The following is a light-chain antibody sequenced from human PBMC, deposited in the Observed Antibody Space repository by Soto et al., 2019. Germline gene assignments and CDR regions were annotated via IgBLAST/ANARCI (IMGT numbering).Light chain of an antibody. CDR2: GAS. CDR1: QSISSN. CDR3: QHYNNCPFT. Sequence: EIVMTQSPATLSVSPGERATLSCRASQSISSNLAWYQQKPGQAPRLLIYGASTRATGIPATFSGSGSGTDFTLTISSLHSEDFAVSYCQHYNNCPFTFGPGTKVFIK. J-gene: IGKJ3*01. V-gene: IGKV3-15*01.